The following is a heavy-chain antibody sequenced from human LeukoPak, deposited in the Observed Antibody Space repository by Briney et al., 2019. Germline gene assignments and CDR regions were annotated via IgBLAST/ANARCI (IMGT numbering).Heavy chain of an antibody. CDR2: ISGSGGST. D-gene: IGHD3-22*01. J-gene: IGHJ3*02. CDR3: AKDESITMIVVVRGYAFDI. V-gene: IGHV3-23*01. Sequence: GGSLRLSCAASGFTFSSYAMSWVRQAPGKGLEWVSAISGSGGSTYYADSVKGRFTISRDNSKNTLYLQMNSLRAEDTAVYYCAKDESITMIVVVRGYAFDIWGQGTMVTVSS. CDR1: GFTFSSYA.